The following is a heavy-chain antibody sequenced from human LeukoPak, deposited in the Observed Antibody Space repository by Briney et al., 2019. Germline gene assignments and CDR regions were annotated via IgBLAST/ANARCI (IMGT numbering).Heavy chain of an antibody. CDR1: GGTFNNSA. CDR3: ARESRDGYKIPLEY. V-gene: IGHV1-69*05. CDR2: IIPIFGTA. Sequence: GASVKVSCKTSGGTFNNSAISWVRQAPGQGLEWMGGIIPIFGTANYAQKFQGRVTITTDESTSTAYMELSSLRSEDTAVYYCARESRDGYKIPLEYWGQGTLVTVSS. J-gene: IGHJ4*02. D-gene: IGHD5-24*01.